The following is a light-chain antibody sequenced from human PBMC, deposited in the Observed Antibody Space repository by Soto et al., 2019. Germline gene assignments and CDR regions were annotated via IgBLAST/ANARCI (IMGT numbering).Light chain of an antibody. Sequence: QSVLTQSPSASGTPGQRVTISCSGRRSNIGTNYVYWYQQFPGTAPKLLIYSNSHRPSGVPDRFSGSKSGTSASLAISGLRSDDEADYYCAAWDDSLSGPVFGGGTKLTVL. V-gene: IGLV1-47*02. J-gene: IGLJ3*02. CDR3: AAWDDSLSGPV. CDR1: RSNIGTNY. CDR2: SNS.